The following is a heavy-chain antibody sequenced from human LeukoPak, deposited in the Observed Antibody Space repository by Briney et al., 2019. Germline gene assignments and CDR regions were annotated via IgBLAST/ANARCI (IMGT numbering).Heavy chain of an antibody. CDR2: VSASSSYI. Sequence: GGSLRLSCTASGFTFSSYSMNWVRQAPGKGLEWVSSVSASSSYIYYADSVKGRFTISRDNARNSLYLQMNTLRAEDTAVYSCARGADGVSSNSRGWFDPWGQGTLVTVSS. CDR3: ARGADGVSSNSRGWFDP. V-gene: IGHV3-21*01. J-gene: IGHJ5*02. CDR1: GFTFSSYS. D-gene: IGHD2-15*01.